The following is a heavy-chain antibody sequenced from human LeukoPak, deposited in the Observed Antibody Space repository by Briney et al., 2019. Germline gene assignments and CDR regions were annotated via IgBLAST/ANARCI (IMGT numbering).Heavy chain of an antibody. CDR1: GYRLTSYW. V-gene: IGHV5-51*01. CDR2: IYPGDSDT. CDR3: ASHVGSGWSFDY. J-gene: IGHJ4*02. D-gene: IGHD6-19*01. Sequence: GASLKISCKGSGYRLTSYWIGWVRQMPGKGLEWMGIIYPGDSDTRYNPSFQGQVTISADKSISTAYLQWSSLEASDTAMYYCASHVGSGWSFDYWGQGTLVTVSS.